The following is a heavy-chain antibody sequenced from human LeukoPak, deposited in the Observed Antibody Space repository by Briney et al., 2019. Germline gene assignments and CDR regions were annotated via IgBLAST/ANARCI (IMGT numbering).Heavy chain of an antibody. CDR1: GYTSTSYD. CDR2: MNPNSGNT. D-gene: IGHD3-3*01. V-gene: IGHV1-8*01. J-gene: IGHJ6*03. Sequence: ASVKVSCKASGYTSTSYDINWVRQATGQGLEWMGWMNPNSGNTGYAQKFQGRVTMTRNTSISTAYMELSSLRSEDTAVYYCARHVRFLEYMDVWGKGTTVTVSS. CDR3: ARHVRFLEYMDV.